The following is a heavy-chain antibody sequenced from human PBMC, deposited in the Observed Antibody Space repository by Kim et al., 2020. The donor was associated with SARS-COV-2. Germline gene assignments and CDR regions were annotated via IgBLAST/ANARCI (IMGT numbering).Heavy chain of an antibody. CDR3: ARAGSWQLVRY. D-gene: IGHD6-6*01. Sequence: TNYAQKFQGRVTMTRETSISTAYMELSRLRSDDTAVYYCARAGSWQLVRYWGQGTLVTVSS. V-gene: IGHV1-2*02. J-gene: IGHJ4*02. CDR2: T.